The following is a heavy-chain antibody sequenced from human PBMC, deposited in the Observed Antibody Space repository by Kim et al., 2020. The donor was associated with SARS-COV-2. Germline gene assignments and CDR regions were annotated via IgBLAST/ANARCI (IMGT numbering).Heavy chain of an antibody. CDR3: ARNYYDSSGYYYGRHYY. J-gene: IGHJ6*01. CDR1: GFTFSSYA. Sequence: GGSLRLSCAASGFTFSSYAMHWVRQAPGKGLEWVAVISYDGSNKYYADSVKGRFTISRDNSKNTLYLQMNSLRAEDTAVYYCARNYYDSSGYYYGRHYY. V-gene: IGHV3-30*04. D-gene: IGHD3-22*01. CDR2: ISYDGSNK.